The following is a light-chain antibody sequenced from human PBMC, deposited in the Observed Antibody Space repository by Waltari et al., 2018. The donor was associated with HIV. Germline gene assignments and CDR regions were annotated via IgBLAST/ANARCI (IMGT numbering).Light chain of an antibody. CDR1: SSNIGSNI. Sequence: QSVLTQPPSASGTPGQRVTISCSGSSSNIGSNIVNWYQQLPGATPRLLIFSDHQRPSGVPDRFSGSKSGTSASLASSGLLSEDEADYFCASWDDTLNGPLAVFGGGTKLTVL. CDR2: SDH. V-gene: IGLV1-44*01. CDR3: ASWDDTLNGPLAV. J-gene: IGLJ2*01.